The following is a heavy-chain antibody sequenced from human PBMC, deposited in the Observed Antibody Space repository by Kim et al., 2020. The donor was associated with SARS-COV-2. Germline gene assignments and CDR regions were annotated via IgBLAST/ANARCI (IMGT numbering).Heavy chain of an antibody. V-gene: IGHV1-3*01. D-gene: IGHD6-13*01. CDR1: GDIFTSYG. CDR2: INAANGDT. Sequence: ASVKVSCKAAGDIFTSYGMHWVRQALGQRLEWMGWINAANGDTKNSQKFQGRVTITRDTSAGTAYMELSSLRSEDTAVYYCARDVSSSWSGVDYWGQGTLITVSS. J-gene: IGHJ4*02. CDR3: ARDVSSSWSGVDY.